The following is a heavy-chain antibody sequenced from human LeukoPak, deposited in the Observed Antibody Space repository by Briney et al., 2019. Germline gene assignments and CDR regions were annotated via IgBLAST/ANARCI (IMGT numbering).Heavy chain of an antibody. D-gene: IGHD1-26*01. CDR1: GFTFSSYG. Sequence: GGSLRLSCAASGFTFSSYGMHWVRQAPGKGLEWVTFIRSDGSNKSYADSVKGRFTFSRDNSKNTLYLQMNSLRAEDTAVYYCAKERVAPGSYYFDYWGQGTLVSVSA. V-gene: IGHV3-30*02. J-gene: IGHJ4*02. CDR3: AKERVAPGSYYFDY. CDR2: IRSDGSNK.